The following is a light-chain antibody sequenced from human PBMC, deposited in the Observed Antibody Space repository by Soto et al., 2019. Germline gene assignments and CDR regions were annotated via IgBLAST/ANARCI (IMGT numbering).Light chain of an antibody. Sequence: QSVLTQPPSVSGAPGQRVSISCTGSSTNIGAGYGVHWYRKRPGTAPKLLIVGNTIRPSRVPYRFSASTSGTSASLAITGLQAEDEGDYYHQSYDSHLSARYVFGTGTKVTVL. CDR1: STNIGAGYG. V-gene: IGLV1-40*01. J-gene: IGLJ1*01. CDR3: QSYDSHLSARYV. CDR2: GNT.